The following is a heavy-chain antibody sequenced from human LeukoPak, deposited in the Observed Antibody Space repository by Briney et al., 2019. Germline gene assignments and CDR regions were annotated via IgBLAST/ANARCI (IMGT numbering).Heavy chain of an antibody. CDR2: INNDGSIT. CDR1: EFTISRYW. CDR3: AKEGSNYYDSSGYFSLTLFGWFDP. Sequence: PGGSLRLSCAASEFTISRYWMHWVRQAPGKGLVWVSNINNDGSITTYADSVKGRFTISRDNSKNTLYLQMNSLRAEDTAVYYCAKEGSNYYDSSGYFSLTLFGWFDPWGQGTLVTVSS. J-gene: IGHJ5*02. V-gene: IGHV3-74*01. D-gene: IGHD3-22*01.